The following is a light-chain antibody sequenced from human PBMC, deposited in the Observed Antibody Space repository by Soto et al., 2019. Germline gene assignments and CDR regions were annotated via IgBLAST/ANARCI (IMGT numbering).Light chain of an antibody. J-gene: IGKJ1*01. Sequence: EIVMTQSPATLSVSPGERARLSCRASQSVSSYLAWYQQKPGQAPRLLIYDASNRATGIPARFSGSGSGTDFTLTISSLEPEDFAVYYCQQRSNWPPTWTFGQGTKVDIK. CDR2: DAS. CDR1: QSVSSY. CDR3: QQRSNWPPTWT. V-gene: IGKV3-11*01.